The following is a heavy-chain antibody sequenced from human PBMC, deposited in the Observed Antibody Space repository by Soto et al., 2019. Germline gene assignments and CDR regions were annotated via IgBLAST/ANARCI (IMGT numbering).Heavy chain of an antibody. CDR3: AILASGSLYFDY. D-gene: IGHD1-26*01. CDR2: IYPGESDT. CDR1: GYSFTSYW. J-gene: IGHJ4*02. V-gene: IGHV5-51*01. Sequence: GESLKISCIGSGYSFTSYWIGWVRQMPGKGLEWMGSIYPGESDTRYSQSFHGQVTISHDKSLRTAYLQWSSLKASDTAMYYCAILASGSLYFDYWGKGTLVTDSS.